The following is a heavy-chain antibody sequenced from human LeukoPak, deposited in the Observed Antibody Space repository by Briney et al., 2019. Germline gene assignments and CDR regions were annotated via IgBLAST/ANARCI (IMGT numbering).Heavy chain of an antibody. V-gene: IGHV3-33*01. Sequence: PGGSLRLSCVASGFTFSRFGMHWVRQAPGKGLEWVAVIWFDGSNKYYADSVKGRFAISRDDSKNTMYLQMNGLRAEDTAVYYCARDRGIAVAGSDYWGQGTLVTVSS. J-gene: IGHJ4*02. CDR3: ARDRGIAVAGSDY. CDR2: IWFDGSNK. D-gene: IGHD6-19*01. CDR1: GFTFSRFG.